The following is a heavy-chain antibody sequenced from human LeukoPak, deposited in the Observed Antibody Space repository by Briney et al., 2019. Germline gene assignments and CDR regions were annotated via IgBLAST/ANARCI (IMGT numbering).Heavy chain of an antibody. V-gene: IGHV3-23*01. J-gene: IGHJ4*02. CDR3: AEDHYYDSSGRYGY. CDR1: GFTFSSYA. Sequence: GGSLRLSCAASGFTFSSYAMSWVRQAPGKGLEWVSAISGSGGSTYYADSVKGRFTISRDNSKNTLYLQMNSLRAEDTAVYYCAEDHYYDSSGRYGYWGQGTLVTVSS. D-gene: IGHD3-22*01. CDR2: ISGSGGST.